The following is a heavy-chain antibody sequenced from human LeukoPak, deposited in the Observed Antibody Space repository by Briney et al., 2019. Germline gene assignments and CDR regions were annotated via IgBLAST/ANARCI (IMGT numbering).Heavy chain of an antibody. D-gene: IGHD2-2*01. V-gene: IGHV1-2*02. Sequence: ASVKVSCKASGYTFTGYYMHWVRQAPGQGLEWMGWINPNSGGTNYAQKFQGRVTMTRDTSISTAYMELSRLRSGDTAVYYCARGRRADIVVVPAAHFHWFDPWGQGTLVTVSS. CDR2: INPNSGGT. CDR3: ARGRRADIVVVPAAHFHWFDP. CDR1: GYTFTGYY. J-gene: IGHJ5*02.